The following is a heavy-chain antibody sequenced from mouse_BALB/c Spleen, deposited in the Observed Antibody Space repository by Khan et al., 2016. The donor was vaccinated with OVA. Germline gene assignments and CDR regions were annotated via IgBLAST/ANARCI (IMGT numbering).Heavy chain of an antibody. V-gene: IGHV1-77*01. Sequence: QVQLQQSGAELARPGASVKLSCTASGYTFTDYYINWVKQRTGPGLEWIGEISPGSGGTYYNERFLGKATLTADKSSSTAYMQLSSLTSEASAVYVCARRNYFGYTFAYWGQGTLVTVSA. CDR2: ISPGSGGT. CDR1: GYTFTDYY. D-gene: IGHD1-2*01. CDR3: ARRNYFGYTFAY. J-gene: IGHJ3*01.